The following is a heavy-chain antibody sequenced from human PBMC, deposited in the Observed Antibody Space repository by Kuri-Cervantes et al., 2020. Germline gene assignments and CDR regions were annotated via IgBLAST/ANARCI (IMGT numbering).Heavy chain of an antibody. V-gene: IGHV4-59*01. Sequence: SETLSLTCTVSGGSISSYYWSWIRQPPGKGLEWIGYIYYSGSTNYNPSLKSRVTISVDTSKNQFSLKLSSVTAADTAVYYCAREGRGGGYYYYGMDVWGQGTTVTVSS. CDR1: GGSISSYY. J-gene: IGHJ6*02. CDR3: AREGRGGGYYYYGMDV. D-gene: IGHD3-10*01. CDR2: IYYSGST.